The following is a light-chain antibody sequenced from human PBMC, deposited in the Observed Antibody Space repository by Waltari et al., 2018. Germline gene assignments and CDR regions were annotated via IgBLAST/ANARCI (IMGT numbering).Light chain of an antibody. V-gene: IGLV3-1*01. CDR3: QAWDSGTAV. CDR2: QDG. J-gene: IGLJ3*02. CDR1: KLGDKY. Sequence: SYDLTQTPSMSVSPGQTAIITCSGDKLGDKYVCWYQQKSGQSPALGIYQDGRRPSGIPERFSGSNSGNTATLTISGTLIMDEAVYYCQAWDSGTAVFGGGTRLTVL.